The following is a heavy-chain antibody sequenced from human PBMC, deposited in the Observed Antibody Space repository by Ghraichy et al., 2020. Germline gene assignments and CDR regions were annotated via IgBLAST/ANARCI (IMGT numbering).Heavy chain of an antibody. CDR3: ARVGSSGWHYFDH. V-gene: IGHV4-4*07. CDR2: IYSSGST. J-gene: IGHJ4*02. CDR1: GGPISSFY. D-gene: IGHD6-19*01. Sequence: SETLSLTCTVSGGPISSFYWSWVRQPAGKGLEWIGHIYSSGSTNYNPSLKSRVIMSVDTSKNQFSLKLTSVTAADTAVYYCARVGSSGWHYFDHWGQGTLVTVSS.